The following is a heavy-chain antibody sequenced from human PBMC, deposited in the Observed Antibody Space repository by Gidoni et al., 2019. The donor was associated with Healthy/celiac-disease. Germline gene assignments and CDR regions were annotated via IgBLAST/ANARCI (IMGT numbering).Heavy chain of an antibody. V-gene: IGHV3-48*03. Sequence: EVQLVESGGGLVQPGGSLRLSCAASGFTFSSYEMHWVRQAPGKGLEWVSYISSSGSTIYYADSVKGRFTISRDNAKNSLYLQMNSLRAEDTAVYYCARLGIAVTNTASEEGNWFDPWGQGTLVTVSS. J-gene: IGHJ5*02. CDR3: ARLGIAVTNTASEEGNWFDP. D-gene: IGHD6-19*01. CDR2: ISSSGSTI. CDR1: GFTFSSYE.